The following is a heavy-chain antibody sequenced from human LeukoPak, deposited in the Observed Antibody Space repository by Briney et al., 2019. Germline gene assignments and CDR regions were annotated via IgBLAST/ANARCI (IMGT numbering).Heavy chain of an antibody. J-gene: IGHJ4*02. V-gene: IGHV5-51*01. CDR1: GYSFTSYW. D-gene: IGHD3-16*01. CDR3: ARAVMITSVCTIGLWYFGY. CDR2: IYPGDSDT. Sequence: GESLKSSCKGSGYSFTSYWIAWVRQMPGKGLEWMGIIYPGDSDTRYSPSFQGQVTISADKSISTAYLQWTSLKASDTAMYYCARAVMITSVCTIGLWYFGYWGQGTLVTVSS.